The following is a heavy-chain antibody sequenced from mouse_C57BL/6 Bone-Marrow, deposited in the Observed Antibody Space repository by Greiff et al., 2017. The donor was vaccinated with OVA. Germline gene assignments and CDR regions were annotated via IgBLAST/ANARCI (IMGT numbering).Heavy chain of an antibody. Sequence: QVQLKESGSELRRPGSSVKLSCKDFDSEVFPIAYMSWVRQKPGHGFEWIGGILPSIGRTIYGEKFEDKATLDADTLSNTAYLELNSLTSEDSAIYYCARRWLLGPLDYWGQGTTLTVSS. D-gene: IGHD2-3*01. J-gene: IGHJ2*01. CDR2: ILPSIGRT. CDR3: ARRWLLGPLDY. V-gene: IGHV15-2*01. CDR1: DSEVFPIAY.